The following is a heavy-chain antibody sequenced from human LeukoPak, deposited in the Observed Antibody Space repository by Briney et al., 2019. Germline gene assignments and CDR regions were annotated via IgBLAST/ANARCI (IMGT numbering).Heavy chain of an antibody. CDR3: ARGGVNYKIAGP. CDR1: GGSITSYY. J-gene: IGHJ5*02. V-gene: IGHV4-59*01. CDR2: IYYSGST. D-gene: IGHD3-10*01. Sequence: TSETLSPTCTVSGGSITSYYWSWIRQPPGKGLEWIGYIYYSGSTNYNPSLKSRVTISVDTSKNQFSLKLSSVTAADTAVYYCARGGVNYKIAGPWGQGALVTVSS.